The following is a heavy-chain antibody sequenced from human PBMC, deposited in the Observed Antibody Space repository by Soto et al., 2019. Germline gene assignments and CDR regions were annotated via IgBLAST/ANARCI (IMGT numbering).Heavy chain of an antibody. CDR2: IYYSGST. CDR3: ASRSGGYSYGYGMDV. J-gene: IGHJ6*02. CDR1: GGSISSYY. D-gene: IGHD5-18*01. V-gene: IGHV4-59*01. Sequence: QVQLQESGPGLVKPSETLSLTCTVSGGSISSYYWSCIRQPPGKGLEWIGYIYYSGSTNYNPSLKSRVTISVDTSKNQFSLKLSAVTAADTAVYYCASRSGGYSYGYGMDVWGQGTTVTVSS.